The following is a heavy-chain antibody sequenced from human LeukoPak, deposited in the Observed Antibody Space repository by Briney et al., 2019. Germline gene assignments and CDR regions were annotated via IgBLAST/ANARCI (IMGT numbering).Heavy chain of an antibody. V-gene: IGHV1-2*02. J-gene: IGHJ3*02. Sequence: ASVKVSCKASGYPFTGHYIHWVRQAPGQGLEWMGWINPNSGDTKFAQKFQGSVTMTRDTSISTAYMELSRLRSDDTAVYYCARDLFLWGEVGAPPAFDIWGQGTMVTVSS. CDR1: GYPFTGHY. CDR3: ARDLFLWGEVGAPPAFDI. D-gene: IGHD1-26*01. CDR2: INPNSGDT.